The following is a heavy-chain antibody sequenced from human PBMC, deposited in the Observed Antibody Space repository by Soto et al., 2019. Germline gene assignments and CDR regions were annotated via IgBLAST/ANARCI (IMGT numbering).Heavy chain of an antibody. Sequence: QVQLVQSGAEVKKPGASVKVSCKASGYTFTSYGISWVRQAPGQGLEWMGWISAYNGNTNYAQKLQGRVTMTTDTSTSTAYMELRSLRSDDTAVYACARHVAYEYVWGTHRRAGMDDWGQGTTVTVSS. CDR1: GYTFTSYG. V-gene: IGHV1-18*01. CDR3: ARHVAYEYVWGTHRRAGMDD. D-gene: IGHD3-16*01. CDR2: ISAYNGNT. J-gene: IGHJ6*02.